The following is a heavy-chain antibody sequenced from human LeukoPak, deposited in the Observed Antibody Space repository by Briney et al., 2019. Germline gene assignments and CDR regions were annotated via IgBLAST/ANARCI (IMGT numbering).Heavy chain of an antibody. CDR3: ASSYSYGYGYYGMDV. D-gene: IGHD5-18*01. J-gene: IGHJ6*02. Sequence: SETLPLTCTVSGGSISSYYWSWIRQPPGKGLEWIGYIYYSGSTNYNPSLKSRVTISVDTSKNQFSLKLSSVTAADTAVYYCASSYSYGYGYYGMDVWGQGTTVTVSS. V-gene: IGHV4-59*01. CDR2: IYYSGST. CDR1: GGSISSYY.